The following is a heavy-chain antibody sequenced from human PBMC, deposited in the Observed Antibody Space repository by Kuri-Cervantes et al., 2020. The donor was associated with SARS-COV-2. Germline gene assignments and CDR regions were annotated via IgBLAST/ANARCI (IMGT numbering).Heavy chain of an antibody. CDR1: GGSFSGYY. CDR3: ARSFEGWDV. V-gene: IGHV4-34*01. D-gene: IGHD3-9*01. CDR2: INHSGST. Sequence: ESLKISCAVYGGSFSGYYWSWIRQPPGKGLEWIGEINHSGSTNYNPSLKSRVTISVDTSKNQFSLKLSSMTAADTAVYYCARSFEGWDVWGQGTTVTVSS. J-gene: IGHJ6*02.